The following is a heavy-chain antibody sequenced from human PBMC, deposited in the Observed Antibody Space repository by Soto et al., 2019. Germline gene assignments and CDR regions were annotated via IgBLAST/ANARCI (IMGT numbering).Heavy chain of an antibody. CDR1: GFTFSRYA. Sequence: GGSLRVSCTASGFTFSRYAMNWVRQAPGKGLEWVSFISGSGGSTYYADSVKGRFTISRDNSKNKLYLQMNSLRAEDTAVYYCASRTSGWYFDYWGQGTLVTVSS. V-gene: IGHV3-23*01. D-gene: IGHD6-19*01. CDR2: ISGSGGST. J-gene: IGHJ4*02. CDR3: ASRTSGWYFDY.